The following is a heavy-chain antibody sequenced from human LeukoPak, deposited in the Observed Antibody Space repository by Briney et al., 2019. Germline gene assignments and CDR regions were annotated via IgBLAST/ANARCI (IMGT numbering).Heavy chain of an antibody. CDR1: GGSISSSTYY. D-gene: IGHD6-13*01. CDR3: ARQAYSSNLGWFHP. J-gene: IGHJ5*02. V-gene: IGHV4-39*01. Sequence: KPSETLSLTCSVSGGSISSSTYYWGWIRQPPGKGLEWIGNIYNSGSTYYNPSLKSRVTISVDTSKNQFSLKLSSVTAADTAVYYCARQAYSSNLGWFHPWGQGTLVTVSS. CDR2: IYNSGST.